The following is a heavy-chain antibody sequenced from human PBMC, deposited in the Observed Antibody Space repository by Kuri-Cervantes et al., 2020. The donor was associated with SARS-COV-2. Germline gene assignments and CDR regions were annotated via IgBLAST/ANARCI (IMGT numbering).Heavy chain of an antibody. Sequence: SETLSLTCPVYGGSFSGYYWSWIRQPPGKGLEWIGEINHSGSTNYNPSLKSRVTISVDTSKNQFSLKLSSVTAADTAVYYCARSGRKGIAVAGLRGYYFDYWGQGTLVTVSS. CDR2: INHSGST. V-gene: IGHV4-34*01. CDR3: ARSGRKGIAVAGLRGYYFDY. J-gene: IGHJ4*02. D-gene: IGHD6-19*01. CDR1: GGSFSGYY.